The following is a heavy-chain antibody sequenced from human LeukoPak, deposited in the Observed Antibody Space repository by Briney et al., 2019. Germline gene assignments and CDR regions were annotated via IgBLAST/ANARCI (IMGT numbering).Heavy chain of an antibody. J-gene: IGHJ3*02. CDR1: GYTFTSYD. V-gene: IGHV1-8*01. D-gene: IGHD3-10*01. CDR2: MNPNSGNT. CDR3: ARARITMVRGVKNAFDI. Sequence: ASVKVSCKASGYTFTSYDINWVRQATGQGLEWMGWMNPNSGNTGYAQKFQGRVTMTRNTSISTAYTELSSLRSEDTAVYYCARARITMVRGVKNAFDIWGQGTMVTVSS.